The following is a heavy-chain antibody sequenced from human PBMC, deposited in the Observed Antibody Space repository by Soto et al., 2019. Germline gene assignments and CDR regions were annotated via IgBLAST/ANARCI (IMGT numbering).Heavy chain of an antibody. CDR3: ARGESDTAMGHYYYGMDV. CDR1: GGTFSSYA. J-gene: IGHJ6*02. D-gene: IGHD5-18*01. CDR2: IIPIFGTA. Sequence: RASVKVSCKASGGTFSSYAISWVRQAPGQGLEWMGGIIPIFGTANYAQKFQGRVTITADESTSTAYMELSSLRSEDTAVYYCARGESDTAMGHYYYGMDVWGQGTTVTVSS. V-gene: IGHV1-69*13.